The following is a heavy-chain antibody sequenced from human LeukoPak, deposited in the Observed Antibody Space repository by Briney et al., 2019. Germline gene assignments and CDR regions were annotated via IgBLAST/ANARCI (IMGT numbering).Heavy chain of an antibody. CDR1: GFTFSSYA. J-gene: IGHJ4*02. V-gene: IGHV3-23*01. Sequence: PGGSLRLSCAASGFTFSSYAMSWVRQAPGKGLEWVSAISGSGGSTYYADSVKGRFTISRDNSKNTLYLQMNSLRAEDTAVYYCAKVGYPYYYDSSGYYYEPYYFDYWGQGTLVTVSS. D-gene: IGHD3-22*01. CDR2: ISGSGGST. CDR3: AKVGYPYYYDSSGYYYEPYYFDY.